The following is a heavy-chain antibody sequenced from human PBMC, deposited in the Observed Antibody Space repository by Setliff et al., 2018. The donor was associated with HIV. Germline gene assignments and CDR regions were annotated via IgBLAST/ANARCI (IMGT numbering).Heavy chain of an antibody. CDR2: IYHSGST. Sequence: SETLSLTCAVSGGSISSRNWWSWVRQPPGEGLEWIGEIYHSGSTNYNPSLKSRVTISVDKSKNQFSLKLSSVTAADTAVYYCARRAGSDYFTRFDYWGQGTLVTVSS. CDR1: GGSISSRNW. J-gene: IGHJ4*02. CDR3: ARRAGSDYFTRFDY. V-gene: IGHV4-4*02. D-gene: IGHD3-10*01.